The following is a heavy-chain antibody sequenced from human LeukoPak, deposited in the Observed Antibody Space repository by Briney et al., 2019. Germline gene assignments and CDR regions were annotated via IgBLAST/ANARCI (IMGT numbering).Heavy chain of an antibody. Sequence: PSETLSLTCTVSVGSLSSGDNYWSWIRQPPGKGLEWIGYIYYSGSTYYNPSLKSRVTMSVDPSKNQFSLKLSSVTAADTAVYYCARSPRRDYDPTDFDYWGQGTLVTVSS. CDR1: VGSLSSGDNY. V-gene: IGHV4-30-4*01. CDR3: ARSPRRDYDPTDFDY. CDR2: IYYSGST. J-gene: IGHJ4*02. D-gene: IGHD5-12*01.